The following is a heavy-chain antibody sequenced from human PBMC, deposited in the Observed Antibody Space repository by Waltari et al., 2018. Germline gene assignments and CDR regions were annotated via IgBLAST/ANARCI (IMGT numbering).Heavy chain of an antibody. CDR1: RSSISRSYY. J-gene: IGHJ4*02. CDR3: WSLSG. V-gene: IGHV4-38-2*02. CDR2: VNRNGKR. Sequence: QVHVQESGPGLVKPSETLSLTCIVSRSSISRSYYWAWIRQPSGKGLEWIVSVNRNGKRYYNPSLKGRVTASIDTPKNHFSLKLTSVTVADTAIYYCWSLSGWGQGTLVTVSS.